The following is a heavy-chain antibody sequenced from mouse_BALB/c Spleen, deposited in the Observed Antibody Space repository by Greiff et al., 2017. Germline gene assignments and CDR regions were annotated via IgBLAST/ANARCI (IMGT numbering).Heavy chain of an antibody. CDR3: ARDGNYVDY. J-gene: IGHJ2*01. CDR2: INSNGGST. D-gene: IGHD1-1*02. Sequence: DVKLVESGGGLVQPGGSLKLSCAASGFTFSSYGMSWVRQTPDKRLELVATINSNGGSTYYPDSVKGRFTISRDNAKNTLYLQMSSLKSEDTAMYYCARDGNYVDYWGQGTTLTVSS. CDR1: GFTFSSYG. V-gene: IGHV5-6-3*01.